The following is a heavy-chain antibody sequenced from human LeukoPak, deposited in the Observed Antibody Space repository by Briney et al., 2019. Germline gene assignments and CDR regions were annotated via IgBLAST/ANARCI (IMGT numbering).Heavy chain of an antibody. D-gene: IGHD6-13*01. CDR1: RFTFSSYW. J-gene: IGHJ2*01. CDR3: ARDRGSSSSLKLIWYFDL. V-gene: IGHV3-74*01. CDR2: INSDGSST. Sequence: GGSLRLSCAASRFTFSSYWMHWVRQAPGKGLVWVSRINSDGSSTSYADSVKGRFTISRDNAKNTLYLQMNSLRAEDTAVYYCARDRGSSSSLKLIWYFDLWGRGTLVTVSS.